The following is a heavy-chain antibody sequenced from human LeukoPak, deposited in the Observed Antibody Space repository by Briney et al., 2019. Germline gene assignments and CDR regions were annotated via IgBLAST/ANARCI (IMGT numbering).Heavy chain of an antibody. CDR3: ARAFGSSGYYYSFDY. CDR1: GFTFSRSW. D-gene: IGHD3-22*01. Sequence: SGGSLRLSCAASGFTFSRSWMHWVRQAREKGLVWVSRIYSDGTGTFYADSVRGRFTISRDNAKNTLYLQMNSLRAEDTAVYYCARAFGSSGYYYSFDYWGQGTLVTVSS. V-gene: IGHV3-74*01. CDR2: IYSDGTGT. J-gene: IGHJ4*02.